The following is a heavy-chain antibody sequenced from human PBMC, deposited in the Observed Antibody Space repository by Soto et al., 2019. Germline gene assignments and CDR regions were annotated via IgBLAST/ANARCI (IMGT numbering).Heavy chain of an antibody. D-gene: IGHD3-22*01. J-gene: IGHJ4*02. CDR3: ARGGTFAYDTSGYSVY. CDR1: GYTFIGYY. V-gene: IGHV1-2*02. Sequence: GASVKVSCKASGYTFIGYYMHWVRHAPGQELEWMGWINPNSGGTNYAQKCQGSVTMTRDTSISTGYMELSRLRSDEKAVYYCARGGTFAYDTSGYSVYWGQGTLVTVSS. CDR2: INPNSGGT.